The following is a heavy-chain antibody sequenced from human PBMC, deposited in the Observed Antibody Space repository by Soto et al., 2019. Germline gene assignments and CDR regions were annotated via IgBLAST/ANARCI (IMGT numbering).Heavy chain of an antibody. CDR2: INHSGST. D-gene: IGHD3-10*01. Sequence: SETLSLTCAVYGGSFSGYYWSWIRQPPGKGLEWIGEINHSGSTNYNPSLKSRVTISVDTSKNQFSLKLSSVTAADTAVYYCARSASGARSPNYWGQGTLVTVSS. CDR1: GGSFSGYY. J-gene: IGHJ4*02. V-gene: IGHV4-34*01. CDR3: ARSASGARSPNY.